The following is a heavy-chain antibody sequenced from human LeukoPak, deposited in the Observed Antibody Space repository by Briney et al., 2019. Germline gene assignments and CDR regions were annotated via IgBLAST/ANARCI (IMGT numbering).Heavy chain of an antibody. CDR1: GFTFSRST. V-gene: IGHV3-7*03. Sequence: GGSLRLSCVVSGFTFSRSTMTWVRQAPGKGPEWVAKMKEDGSDIYYMDSVKGRFTISRDNSKNTFYLQMNSLRIEDTAIYYCAAGKLDASGFDFMLPFWGQGTLVSVSS. CDR2: MKEDGSDI. J-gene: IGHJ4*02. D-gene: IGHD5-12*01. CDR3: AAGKLDASGFDFMLPF.